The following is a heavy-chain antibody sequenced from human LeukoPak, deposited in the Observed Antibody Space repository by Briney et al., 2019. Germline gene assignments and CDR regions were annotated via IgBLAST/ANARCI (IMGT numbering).Heavy chain of an antibody. Sequence: GGSLRLSCAASGFTFSSYAMSWVRQAPGKGLEWVSAISGSGGSTYYADSVKGRFTISRDNSKNTLYLQMNSLRAEDTAVYYCAKIKSPHRFRRDIVVVPAALDYWGQGTLVTVSS. V-gene: IGHV3-23*01. D-gene: IGHD2-2*01. CDR3: AKIKSPHRFRRDIVVVPAALDY. CDR2: ISGSGGST. J-gene: IGHJ4*02. CDR1: GFTFSSYA.